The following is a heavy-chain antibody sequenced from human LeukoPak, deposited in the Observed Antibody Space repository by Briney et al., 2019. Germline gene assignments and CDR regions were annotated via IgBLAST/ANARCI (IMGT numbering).Heavy chain of an antibody. CDR3: ARDRWGDDYYYGMDV. Sequence: GASVKVSCKASGYTFTSYDINWVRQATGQGLEWVGWMNPNSGNTGYAQKFQGKVTMTRNTSISTAYMELSSLRSEDTAVYYCARDRWGDDYYYGMDVWGQGTTVTVSS. D-gene: IGHD2-21*02. V-gene: IGHV1-8*01. J-gene: IGHJ6*02. CDR2: MNPNSGNT. CDR1: GYTFTSYD.